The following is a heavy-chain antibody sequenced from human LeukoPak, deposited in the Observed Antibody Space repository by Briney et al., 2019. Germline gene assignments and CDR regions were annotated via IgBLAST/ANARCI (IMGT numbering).Heavy chain of an antibody. Sequence: GGSLRLSCVASGFTFSSYGMHWVRQAPGKGLEWVAFIRYDGSNKYYADSVKGRFTISRDNSKNTLYLQMNSLRAEDTAVYYCAKAQFDYSSGWYGENFDYWGQGTLVTVSS. CDR1: GFTFSSYG. CDR2: IRYDGSNK. V-gene: IGHV3-30*02. CDR3: AKAQFDYSSGWYGENFDY. D-gene: IGHD6-19*01. J-gene: IGHJ4*02.